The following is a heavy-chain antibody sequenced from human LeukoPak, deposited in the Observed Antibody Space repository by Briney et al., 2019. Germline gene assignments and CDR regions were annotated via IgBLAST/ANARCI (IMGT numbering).Heavy chain of an antibody. CDR2: ISSNGDTT. CDR1: GLTFSIYA. V-gene: IGHV3-64D*09. Sequence: GGSLRLSCSASGLTFSIYAMHWVRQAPGKGLEYVSGISSNGDTTYYTDSVKGRFTIFRDNSKNTLSLQMTSLRAEDTAVYYCVNDRSFSGTDYFDYWGQGTLVTVSS. CDR3: VNDRSFSGTDYFDY. J-gene: IGHJ4*02. D-gene: IGHD1-26*01.